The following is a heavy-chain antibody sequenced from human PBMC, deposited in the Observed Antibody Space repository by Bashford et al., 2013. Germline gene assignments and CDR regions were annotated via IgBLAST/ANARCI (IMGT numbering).Heavy chain of an antibody. CDR2: IYYRGNT. Sequence: SETLSLTCTVSGGSISSGGYYWSWIRQHPGKGLEWIGNIYYRGNTHFNPSLESRVTMSVDTSKNQFSLTLNSLTAADTAVYYCARDVLRKXFDSWGQGTLVTVSS. J-gene: IGHJ4*02. CDR3: ARDVLRKXFDS. V-gene: IGHV4-31*03. D-gene: IGHD3-3*01. CDR1: GGSISSGGYY.